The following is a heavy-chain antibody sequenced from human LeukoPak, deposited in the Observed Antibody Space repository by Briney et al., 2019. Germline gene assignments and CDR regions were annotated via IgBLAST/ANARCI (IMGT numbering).Heavy chain of an antibody. CDR3: ARLSGSQTTPY. CDR2: IYYSRTT. D-gene: IGHD1-26*01. V-gene: IGHV4-59*08. Sequence: SDTLSLTCTVSGGSISSYYWSWIRQPPEKGLEWIGYIYYSRTTNYNPSLKTRVTMSVPTSKTQFSLKLRSVTAAHTAVYSCARLSGSQTTPYWGQGTLVTVSS. J-gene: IGHJ4*02. CDR1: GGSISSYY.